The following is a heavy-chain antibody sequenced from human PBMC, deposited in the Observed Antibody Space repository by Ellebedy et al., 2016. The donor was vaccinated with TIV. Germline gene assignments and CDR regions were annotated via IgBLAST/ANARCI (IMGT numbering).Heavy chain of an antibody. Sequence: GGSLRLXXAASGFTVSSNYMSWVRQAPGKGLEWVSAISGSGGSTYYADSVKGRFTISRDNSKNTLYLQMNSLRAEDTAVYYCAKDQSGGSYLDYWGQGTLVTVSS. CDR2: ISGSGGST. CDR3: AKDQSGGSYLDY. J-gene: IGHJ4*02. V-gene: IGHV3-23*01. D-gene: IGHD1-26*01. CDR1: GFTVSSNY.